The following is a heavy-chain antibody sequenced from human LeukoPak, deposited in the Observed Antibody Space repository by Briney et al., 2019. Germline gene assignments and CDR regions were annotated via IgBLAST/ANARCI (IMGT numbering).Heavy chain of an antibody. J-gene: IGHJ5*02. D-gene: IGHD3-3*01. CDR3: ARDGYDFWSGYSPFDP. V-gene: IGHV4-61*02. Sequence: SETLSLTCPVSGGSISSGSYYWSWIRQPAGKGLEWIGRIYTSGSTNYNPSLKSRVTISVDTSKNQFSLKLSSVTAADTAVYYCARDGYDFWSGYSPFDPWGQGTLVTVSS. CDR1: GGSISSGSYY. CDR2: IYTSGST.